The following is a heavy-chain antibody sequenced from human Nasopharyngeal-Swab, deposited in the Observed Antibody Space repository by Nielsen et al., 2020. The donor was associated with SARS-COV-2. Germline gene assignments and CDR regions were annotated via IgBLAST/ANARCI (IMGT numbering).Heavy chain of an antibody. CDR3: ARAIDYDSSGYVLQKDAFDI. CDR1: GGTFSSYA. CDR2: IIPIFGTA. D-gene: IGHD3-22*01. V-gene: IGHV1-69*13. J-gene: IGHJ3*02. Sequence: VKVSCKASGGTFSSYAISWVRQAPGQGLEWMGGIIPIFGTANYAQKFQGRVTITADESTSTAYMELSSLRSEDTAVYYCARAIDYDSSGYVLQKDAFDIWGQGTMVTVSS.